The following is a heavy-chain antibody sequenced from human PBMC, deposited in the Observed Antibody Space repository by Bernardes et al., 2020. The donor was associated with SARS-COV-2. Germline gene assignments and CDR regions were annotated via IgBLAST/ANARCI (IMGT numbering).Heavy chain of an antibody. CDR3: ATSRAYRSPIHAWYYGMDV. D-gene: IGHD5-18*01. V-gene: IGHV4-34*01. Sequence: SETLSLTCAVYGGSFSGYYWTWIRQPPGKGLEWIAEINHSGTTNYNPSLKSRVTISVDTSKDQFSLKLTSVTAADTAAYYCATSRAYRSPIHAWYYGMDVWGQGTTVTVSS. CDR1: GGSFSGYY. CDR2: INHSGTT. J-gene: IGHJ6*02.